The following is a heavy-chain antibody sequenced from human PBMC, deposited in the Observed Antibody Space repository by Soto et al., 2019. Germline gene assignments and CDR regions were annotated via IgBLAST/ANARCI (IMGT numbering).Heavy chain of an antibody. J-gene: IGHJ6*03. CDR1: GFTFNSYA. Sequence: PWGSLRLPCAVSGFTFNSYAMHWVRQAPCKGLEWVAVIWDDGSNEYYADSVKGRFTISRDNSKNTLYLQMNSLRAEDTAVSHCARCHCRGSRTYYMADWGQGTTVTVSS. V-gene: IGHV3-33*01. D-gene: IGHD3-10*01. CDR2: IWDDGSNE. CDR3: ARCHCRGSRTYYMAD.